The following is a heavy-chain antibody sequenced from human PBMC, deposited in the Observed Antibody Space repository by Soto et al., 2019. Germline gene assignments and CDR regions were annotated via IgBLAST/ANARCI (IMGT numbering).Heavy chain of an antibody. Sequence: VGSLRLSCAASGFTCSSYSMNWVRQAPGKGLEWVSSISSSSSYIYYADSVKGRFTISRDNAKNSLYLQMNSLRAEDTAVYYCARDDSSGYYWGSYYYYYGMDVWGQGTTVTVSS. V-gene: IGHV3-21*01. J-gene: IGHJ6*02. CDR1: GFTCSSYS. CDR3: ARDDSSGYYWGSYYYYYGMDV. D-gene: IGHD3-22*01. CDR2: ISSSSSYI.